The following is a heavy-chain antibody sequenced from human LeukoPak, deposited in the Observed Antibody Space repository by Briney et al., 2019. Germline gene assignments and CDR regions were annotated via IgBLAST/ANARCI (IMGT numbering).Heavy chain of an antibody. CDR3: ASASPTYYFGSGSLDY. CDR1: GGSISSRSYY. CDR2: IYYSGST. D-gene: IGHD3-10*01. V-gene: IGHV4-39*07. J-gene: IGHJ4*02. Sequence: SETLSLTCTVSGGSISSRSYYWGWLRQPPGKGLEGIGSIYYSGSTYYNPSLKSRVTISVETSKNQFSLKLSSVAAADTAVYYCASASPTYYFGSGSLDYWGQGTLVTVSS.